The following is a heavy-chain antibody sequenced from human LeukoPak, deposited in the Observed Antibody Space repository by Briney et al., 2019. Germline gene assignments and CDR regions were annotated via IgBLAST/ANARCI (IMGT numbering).Heavy chain of an antibody. V-gene: IGHV3-21*01. CDR1: GFTFSSYS. D-gene: IGHD6-19*01. Sequence: GGSLRLSCAASGFTFSSYSMNWVRQAPGKGLEWVSSISSSSSYIYYADSVKGRFTISRDNAKSSLYLQMNSLRAEDTAVYYCARDRTRTPALGYSSGWYDYWGQGTLVTVSS. J-gene: IGHJ4*02. CDR2: ISSSSSYI. CDR3: ARDRTRTPALGYSSGWYDY.